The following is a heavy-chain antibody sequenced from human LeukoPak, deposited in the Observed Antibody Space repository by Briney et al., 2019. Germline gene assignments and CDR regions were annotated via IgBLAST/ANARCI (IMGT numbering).Heavy chain of an antibody. CDR2: IWYDGSNK. Sequence: GGSLRLSCAASGFTFSSYGRHWVRQALGKGLEWVAVIWYDGSNKYYADSVKGRFTISRDNSKNTLYLQMNSLRAEDTAVYYCARGVYIAAAQYGYWGQGTLVTVSS. J-gene: IGHJ4*02. CDR1: GFTFSSYG. D-gene: IGHD6-13*01. V-gene: IGHV3-33*01. CDR3: ARGVYIAAAQYGY.